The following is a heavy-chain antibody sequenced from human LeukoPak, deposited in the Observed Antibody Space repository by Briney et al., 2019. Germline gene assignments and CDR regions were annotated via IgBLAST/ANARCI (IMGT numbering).Heavy chain of an antibody. D-gene: IGHD6-6*01. CDR2: IIPIFGTA. J-gene: IGHJ4*02. CDR1: GYTFTSYG. Sequence: SVKVSCKASGYTFTSYGISWVRQAPGQGLEWMGGIIPIFGTANYAQKFQGRVTITTDESTSTAYMELSSLRSEDTAVYYCARRSIAARPYFDYWGQGTLVTVSS. CDR3: ARRSIAARPYFDY. V-gene: IGHV1-69*05.